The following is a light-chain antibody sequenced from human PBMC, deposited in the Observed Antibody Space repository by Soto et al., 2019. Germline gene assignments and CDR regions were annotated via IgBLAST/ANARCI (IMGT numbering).Light chain of an antibody. CDR1: QSVSSSY. J-gene: IGKJ2*02. CDR3: QQYGSSHPCT. CDR2: GAS. Sequence: EIVLTQSPGTLSLSPGERATLSCRASQSVSSSYLAWYQQKPGQAPRLLIYGASSRATGIPDRFSGSGSGTDFTLTISRLEPEDFSVYYCQQYGSSHPCTVGKGNKLEIK. V-gene: IGKV3-20*01.